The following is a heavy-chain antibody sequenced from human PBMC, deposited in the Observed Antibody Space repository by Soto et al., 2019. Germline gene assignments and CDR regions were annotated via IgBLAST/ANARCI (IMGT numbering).Heavy chain of an antibody. CDR3: ARDIRGYSRAFDY. Sequence: ASETLSLTCTVSGDSVIFDSYYWTWIRQPPGKGLEWIGYIFSSGRTNYNPSLKSRVTISLDRSTNQFSLKLTSVTAADTAVYYCARDIRGYSRAFDYWGQGTLVTVSS. J-gene: IGHJ4*02. D-gene: IGHD5-18*01. CDR2: IFSSGRT. CDR1: GDSVIFDSYY. V-gene: IGHV4-61*01.